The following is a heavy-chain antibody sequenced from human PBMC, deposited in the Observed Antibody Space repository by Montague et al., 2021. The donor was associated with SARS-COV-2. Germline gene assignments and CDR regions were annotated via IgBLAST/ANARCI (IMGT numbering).Heavy chain of an antibody. D-gene: IGHD3-3*01. V-gene: IGHV4-61*01. CDR1: GGSVSSGSYY. CDR3: ARDPWRITIFGVVTRYGMDV. CDR2: IYYSGST. J-gene: IGHJ6*02. Sequence: SETLSLTCIVSGGSVSSGSYYWSWIRQPPGKGLEWIGYIYYSGSTNYKPCLKSRVTISVDTSKNQFSLKLSSVTAADTAVYYCARDPWRITIFGVVTRYGMDVWGQGTTVTVSS.